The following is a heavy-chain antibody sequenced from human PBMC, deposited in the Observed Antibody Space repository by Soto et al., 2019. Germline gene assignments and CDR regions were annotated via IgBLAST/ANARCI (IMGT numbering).Heavy chain of an antibody. CDR3: ARGVAGAGTPLFFYYYYGMDV. V-gene: IGHV4-59*01. J-gene: IGHJ6*02. CDR2: IYYSGST. CDR1: GGSISSYY. D-gene: IGHD6-19*01. Sequence: PSATLSLPCPVSGGSISSYYWSWIRQPPGKGLVWIGYIYYSGSTNYNPSLKSRVTISVDTSKNQFSLKLSSVTAADTAVYYCARGVAGAGTPLFFYYYYGMDVWGQGTTVTVTS.